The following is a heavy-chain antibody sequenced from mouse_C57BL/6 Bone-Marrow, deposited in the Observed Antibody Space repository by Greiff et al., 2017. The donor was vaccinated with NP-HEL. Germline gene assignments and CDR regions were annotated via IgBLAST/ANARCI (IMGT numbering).Heavy chain of an antibody. J-gene: IGHJ1*03. CDR2: ISNGGGST. CDR1: GFTFSDYY. CDR3: ARHGFITTVVYPSYWYFDV. Sequence: EVQRVESGGGLVQPGGSLKLSCAASGFTFSDYYMYWVRQTPEKRLEWVAYISNGGGSTYYPDTVKCRFTISRDNAKNTLYLQKSCLKSEDTAMYYCARHGFITTVVYPSYWYFDVWGTGTTVTVSS. V-gene: IGHV5-12*01. D-gene: IGHD1-1*01.